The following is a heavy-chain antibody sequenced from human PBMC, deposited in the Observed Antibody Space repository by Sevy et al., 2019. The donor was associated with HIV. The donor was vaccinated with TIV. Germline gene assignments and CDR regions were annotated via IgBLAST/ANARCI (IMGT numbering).Heavy chain of an antibody. Sequence: GGSLRLSCVASGFTFSDHYMEWVRQAPGKGLEWVGRTRKKADGYTTEYAASVKGRFTISRDESKNSLYVQMNSLKTEDTAVYYCATHAGIAAAGRVFDYWGQRTLVTVSS. V-gene: IGHV3-72*01. J-gene: IGHJ4*02. CDR2: TRKKADGYTT. CDR1: GFTFSDHY. CDR3: ATHAGIAAAGRVFDY. D-gene: IGHD6-13*01.